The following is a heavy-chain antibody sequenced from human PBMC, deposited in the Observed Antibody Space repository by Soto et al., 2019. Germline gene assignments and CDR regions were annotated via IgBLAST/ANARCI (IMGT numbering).Heavy chain of an antibody. D-gene: IGHD1-7*01. V-gene: IGHV1-46*01. J-gene: IGHJ6*02. CDR1: GYTFTSYY. CDR3: ATGLELRDYYYGMDV. CDR2: INPSGGST. Sequence: GASVKVSCKASGYTFTSYYMHWVRQAPGQGLEWMGIINPSGGSTSYAQKFQGRVTMTRDTSTSTVYMELSSLRSEDTAVYYCATGLELRDYYYGMDVWGQGTTVTVSS.